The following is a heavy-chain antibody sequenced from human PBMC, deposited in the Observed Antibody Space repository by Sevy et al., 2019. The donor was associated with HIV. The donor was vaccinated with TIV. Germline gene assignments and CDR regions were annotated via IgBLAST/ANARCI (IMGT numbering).Heavy chain of an antibody. Sequence: GGSLRLSCVASGLTISDYVLYWVRQAPGKGLEWVSAITESDADITYADSVKGRFTVSRDNSKNTVYLQMGSLRAEDTAINYWAKLGVRVATGGTDYWGQGTQVTVSS. CDR3: AKLGVRVATGGTDY. CDR1: GLTISDYV. D-gene: IGHD3-3*01. CDR2: ITESDADI. V-gene: IGHV3-23*01. J-gene: IGHJ4*02.